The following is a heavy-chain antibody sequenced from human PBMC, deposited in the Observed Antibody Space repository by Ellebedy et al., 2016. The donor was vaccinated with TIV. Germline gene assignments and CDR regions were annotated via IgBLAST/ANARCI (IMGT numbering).Heavy chain of an antibody. J-gene: IGHJ4*02. Sequence: GESLKISCAASGLTFSSHAMSWVRQAPGKGLEWVSSITESGGNTYYADSVKGRFTISRDNSKDTLYLQMSSLIAEDTAVYYCAKLHVAYNWNYADDYWGQGTLVTVSS. CDR1: GLTFSSHA. CDR2: ITESGGNT. CDR3: AKLHVAYNWNYADDY. V-gene: IGHV3-23*01. D-gene: IGHD1-7*01.